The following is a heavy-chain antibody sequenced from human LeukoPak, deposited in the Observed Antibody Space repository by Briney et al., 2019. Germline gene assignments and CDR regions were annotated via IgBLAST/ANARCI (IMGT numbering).Heavy chain of an antibody. Sequence: SETLSLTCAVSGGSISSGGYPWSWIRQPPGKGLEWIGYIYHSGSTYYNPSLKSRVTISVDRSKNQFSLKLSSVTAADTAVYYCASLYSGYPSTYGMDVWGKGTTVTVSS. CDR1: GGSISSGGYP. J-gene: IGHJ6*04. V-gene: IGHV4-30-2*01. CDR3: ASLYSGYPSTYGMDV. CDR2: IYHSGST. D-gene: IGHD5-12*01.